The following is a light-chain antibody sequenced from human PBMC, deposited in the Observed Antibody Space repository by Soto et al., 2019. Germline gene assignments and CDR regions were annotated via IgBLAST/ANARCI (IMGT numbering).Light chain of an antibody. V-gene: IGLV1-44*01. Sequence: QSVLTQPPSASGTPGQRVTISCSGRSSNIGSNTVNWYQQVPGTAPKLLIFGNNQRPSGVTGRFSGSESGNTASLAISGLQSEDEADYYCAAWDDSLNAYVFGTGTKLTVL. CDR2: GNN. CDR1: SSNIGSNT. J-gene: IGLJ1*01. CDR3: AAWDDSLNAYV.